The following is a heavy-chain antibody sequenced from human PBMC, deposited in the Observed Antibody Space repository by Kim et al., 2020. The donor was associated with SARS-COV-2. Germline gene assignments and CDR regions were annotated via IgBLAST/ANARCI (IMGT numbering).Heavy chain of an antibody. CDR3: AGYYDILTGYYY. CDR2: IKQDGSEK. D-gene: IGHD3-9*01. CDR1: GFTFSSYW. J-gene: IGHJ4*02. V-gene: IGHV3-7*01. Sequence: LSLTCAASGFTFSSYWMSWVRQAPGKGLEWVANIKQDGSEKYYVDSVKGRFTISRDNAKNSLYLQMNSLRAEDTAVYYCAGYYDILTGYYYWGQGTLVTVSS.